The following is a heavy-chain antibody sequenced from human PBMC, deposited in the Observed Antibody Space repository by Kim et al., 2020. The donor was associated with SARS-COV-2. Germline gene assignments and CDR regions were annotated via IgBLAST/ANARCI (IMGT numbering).Heavy chain of an antibody. J-gene: IGHJ4*02. CDR1: GFTFSSYA. Sequence: GGSLRLSCAASGFTFSSYAMHWVRHAPGKGLEWVAVISYDGSNKYYADSVKGRFTISRDNSKNTLYLQMNSLRAEDTAVYYCARAQSGSYWGSVDYWGQG. V-gene: IGHV3-30-3*01. CDR2: ISYDGSNK. D-gene: IGHD1-26*01. CDR3: ARAQSGSYWGSVDY.